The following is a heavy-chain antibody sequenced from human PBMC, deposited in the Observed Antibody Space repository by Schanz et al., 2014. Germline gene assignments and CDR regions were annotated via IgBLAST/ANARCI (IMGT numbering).Heavy chain of an antibody. Sequence: EVHLLESGGGLVEPGGSLRLSCATSGFSLDIFAVSWVRQAPGEGLEWVSYISGSSRTIYYADSMKGRFTVSRDNAENALYQQMNSLRAEDTGLYFCARGGSGSHYRLDYWGQGTLVTVSS. D-gene: IGHD1-26*01. CDR3: ARGGSGSHYRLDY. J-gene: IGHJ4*02. CDR2: ISGSSRTI. V-gene: IGHV3-48*01. CDR1: GFSLDIFA.